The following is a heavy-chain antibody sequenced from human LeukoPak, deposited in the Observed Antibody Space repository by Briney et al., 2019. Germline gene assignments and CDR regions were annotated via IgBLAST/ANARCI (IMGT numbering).Heavy chain of an antibody. D-gene: IGHD3-16*02. Sequence: ASVKVSCKASGYTFTSYGISWVRQAPGQGLEWMGWISAYNGNTNYAQKLQGRVTMTTDTSTSTAYMELRSLRSDDTAVYYCARHYDYVWGSYRSTNYFDYWGQGTLVTVSS. CDR2: ISAYNGNT. V-gene: IGHV1-18*01. J-gene: IGHJ4*02. CDR3: ARHYDYVWGSYRSTNYFDY. CDR1: GYTFTSYG.